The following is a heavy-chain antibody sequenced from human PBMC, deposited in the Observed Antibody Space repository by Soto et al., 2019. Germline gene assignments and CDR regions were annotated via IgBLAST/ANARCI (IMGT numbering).Heavy chain of an antibody. Sequence: SETLSLTCTVSGGSISSYYWSWIRQPPGKGLEWIGYIYYSGSTNYNPSLKSRVTITVDTSKNQFSLKLSSVTAADTAVYYCAREGPYGDYPDYWGQGTLVTVSS. D-gene: IGHD4-17*01. J-gene: IGHJ4*02. CDR3: AREGPYGDYPDY. V-gene: IGHV4-59*01. CDR2: IYYSGST. CDR1: GGSISSYY.